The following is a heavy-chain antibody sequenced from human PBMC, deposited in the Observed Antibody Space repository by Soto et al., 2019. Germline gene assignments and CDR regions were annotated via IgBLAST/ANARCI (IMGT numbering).Heavy chain of an antibody. Sequence: QLQLQESGPGLVKPLETLSLTCTVSGGSISSSTYSWGWIRQPLGKGLDWIGNLYYSGNTYYAPSLKSRVTISVDSSKNQFSLKLNSVTAADTAVYYCARGVTNSWYYFDYWGQGTLVTVSS. CDR1: GGSISSSTYS. V-gene: IGHV4-39*01. J-gene: IGHJ4*02. CDR2: LYYSGNT. D-gene: IGHD6-13*01. CDR3: ARGVTNSWYYFDY.